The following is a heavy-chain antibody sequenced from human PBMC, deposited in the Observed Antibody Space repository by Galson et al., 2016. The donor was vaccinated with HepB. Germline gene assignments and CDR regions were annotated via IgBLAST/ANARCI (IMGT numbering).Heavy chain of an antibody. D-gene: IGHD4-17*01. CDR3: ARDDYGDHAFDF. V-gene: IGHV2-70*04. J-gene: IGHJ4*02. CDR1: GFSLRTSGMR. Sequence: PALVTPTQTLTLTCSFSGFSLRTSGMRISWIRQPPGRALEWIARIGWDDDKFYNASLRSRLTISKDTSKKLVVLTVTNVDPGDTGTYSCARDDYGDHAFDFWGQGTLVTVSS. CDR2: IGWDDDK.